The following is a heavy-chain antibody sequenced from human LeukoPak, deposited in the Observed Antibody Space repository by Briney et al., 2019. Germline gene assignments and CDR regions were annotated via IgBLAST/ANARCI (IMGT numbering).Heavy chain of an antibody. CDR3: ARTANFAAGYYIDY. V-gene: IGHV3-21*01. CDR2: ISGSSRHK. J-gene: IGHJ4*02. Sequence: GGSLRLSCAASGFTFSSYTMNWVRQAPGKGLEWVSSISGSSRHKYYADSVKGRFTISRDNAKNPLYLQMNSLRAEDTAVYYCARTANFAAGYYIDYWGQGTLVTVSS. D-gene: IGHD6-13*01. CDR1: GFTFSSYT.